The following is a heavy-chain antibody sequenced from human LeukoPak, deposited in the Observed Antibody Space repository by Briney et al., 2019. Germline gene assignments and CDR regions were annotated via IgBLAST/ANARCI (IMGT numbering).Heavy chain of an antibody. CDR1: GFTISSYW. J-gene: IGHJ4*02. V-gene: IGHV3-74*03. D-gene: IGHD4-23*01. Sequence: GGSLRLSCGATGFTISSYWMHWVRQAPGKGLVWVSRINGDGSSTTYADSVKGRFTISRDNAKNTLYLQMNSLRAEDTAVCYCAKGGTTVVDYWGQGTLVTVSS. CDR2: INGDGSST. CDR3: AKGGTTVVDY.